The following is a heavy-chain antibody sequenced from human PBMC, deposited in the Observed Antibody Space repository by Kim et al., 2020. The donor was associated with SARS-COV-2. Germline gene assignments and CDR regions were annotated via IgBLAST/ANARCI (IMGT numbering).Heavy chain of an antibody. Sequence: GGSLRLSCAASGFTFSSYSMNWVRQAPGKGLEWVSSISSSSSYIYYADSVKGRLTISRDNAKNSLYLQMNSLRAEDTAVYYCARGGVAGRDYWGQGTLVTVSS. J-gene: IGHJ4*02. CDR1: GFTFSSYS. V-gene: IGHV3-21*01. D-gene: IGHD6-19*01. CDR3: ARGGVAGRDY. CDR2: ISSSSSYI.